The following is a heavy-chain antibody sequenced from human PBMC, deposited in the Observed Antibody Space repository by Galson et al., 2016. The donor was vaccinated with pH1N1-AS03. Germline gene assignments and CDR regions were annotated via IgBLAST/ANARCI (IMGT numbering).Heavy chain of an antibody. D-gene: IGHD6-6*01. CDR1: GGSVSSGSYY. J-gene: IGHJ5*02. CDR3: AREQLDNWFDP. CDR2: IYYSGST. V-gene: IGHV4-61*01. Sequence: LSLTCTISGGSVSSGSYYWSWIRQPPGKGLEWIGYIYYSGSTNYDPSLKSRVTISVDTSKNQFPLKLSSVTAADTAVYYCAREQLDNWFDPWGQGTLVTVSS.